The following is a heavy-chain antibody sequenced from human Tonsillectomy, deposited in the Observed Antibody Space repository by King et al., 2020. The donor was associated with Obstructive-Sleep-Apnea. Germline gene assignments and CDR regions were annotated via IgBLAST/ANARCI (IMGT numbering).Heavy chain of an antibody. V-gene: IGHV1-18*01. CDR3: ARGGYSSGYVGYFDF. CDR2: ISAYTGNT. J-gene: IGHJ4*02. D-gene: IGHD2-8*02. Sequence: QLVQSGAEVKEPGASVKVSCKTSGYSFIYYGVAWVRQAPGQGLEWMGWISAYTGNTNYAQDFQGRVTVTTDTSTGTAYMELRGLRSDDTAMYYCARGGYSSGYVGYFDFWGQGTLVTVSS. CDR1: GYSFIYYG.